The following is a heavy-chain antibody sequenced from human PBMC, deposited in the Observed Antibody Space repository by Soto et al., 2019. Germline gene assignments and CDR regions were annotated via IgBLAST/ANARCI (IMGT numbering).Heavy chain of an antibody. J-gene: IGHJ4*02. D-gene: IGHD5-12*01. Sequence: SGGSLRLSCEASGFTFSNYVMNWVRQAPGKGLEWVSAICGSGESTYYADSVKGRFTFSRDNSKNTLYLQMNSLRAEDTAIYYCAKQPATAGPIDYWGQGALVTVSS. CDR1: GFTFSNYV. CDR2: ICGSGEST. CDR3: AKQPATAGPIDY. V-gene: IGHV3-23*01.